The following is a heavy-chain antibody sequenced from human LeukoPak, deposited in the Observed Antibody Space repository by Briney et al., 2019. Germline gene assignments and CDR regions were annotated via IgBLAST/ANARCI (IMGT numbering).Heavy chain of an antibody. J-gene: IGHJ4*02. CDR3: ARGGITDYGDYSSFDY. V-gene: IGHV3-66*01. CDR2: ISTGGGT. CDR1: GFSVSNYY. Sequence: GGSLRLSRVASGFSVSNYYMSWVRQAPGKGLEWVSVISTGGGTSYTDSVKGRFTFSRDNSKNTLFLQMNSLRAEDTGVYYCARGGITDYGDYSSFDYWGQGTLLTVSS. D-gene: IGHD4-17*01.